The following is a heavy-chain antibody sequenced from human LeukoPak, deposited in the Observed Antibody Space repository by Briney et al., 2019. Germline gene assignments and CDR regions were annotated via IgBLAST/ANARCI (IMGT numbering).Heavy chain of an antibody. CDR3: AGYDSSGYYDAFDI. Sequence: PGGSLRLSCAASGFTFSSYAMHWDRQAPGKGLEWVAVISYDGSNKYYADSVKGRFTISRDNSKNTLYLQMNSLRAEDTAVYYCAGYDSSGYYDAFDIWGQGTMVTVSS. CDR1: GFTFSSYA. CDR2: ISYDGSNK. J-gene: IGHJ3*02. D-gene: IGHD3-22*01. V-gene: IGHV3-30-3*01.